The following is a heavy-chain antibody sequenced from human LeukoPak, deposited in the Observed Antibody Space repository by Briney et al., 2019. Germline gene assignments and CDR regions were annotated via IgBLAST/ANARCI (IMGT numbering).Heavy chain of an antibody. J-gene: IGHJ3*02. CDR2: ISYDGSNK. Sequence: GGSLRLSCAASGFTFSSYAMHWVRQAPGKGLEWVAVISYDGSNKYYADSVEGRFTVSRDNSKNTLYLQMNSLRAEDTAVYYCARDQGAFDIWGQGTMVTVSS. CDR3: ARDQGAFDI. CDR1: GFTFSSYA. V-gene: IGHV3-30-3*01.